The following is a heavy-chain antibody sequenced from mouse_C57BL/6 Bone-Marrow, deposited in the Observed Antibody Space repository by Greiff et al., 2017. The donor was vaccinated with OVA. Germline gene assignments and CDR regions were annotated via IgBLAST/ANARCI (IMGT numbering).Heavy chain of an antibody. J-gene: IGHJ4*01. Sequence: EVQLQESGPELVKPGASVKIPCKASGYTFTDYNMDWVKQSHGKSLEWIGDINPNNGGTIYNQKFKGKATLTVDKSSSTAYMELRSLTSEDTAVYYCATYYYGISSDYPMDYWGQGTSVTVSS. V-gene: IGHV1-18*01. D-gene: IGHD1-1*01. CDR1: GYTFTDYN. CDR2: INPNNGGT. CDR3: ATYYYGISSDYPMDY.